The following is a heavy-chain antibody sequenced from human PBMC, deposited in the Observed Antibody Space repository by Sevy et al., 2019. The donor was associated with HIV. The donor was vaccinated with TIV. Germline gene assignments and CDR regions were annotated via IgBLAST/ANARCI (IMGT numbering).Heavy chain of an antibody. V-gene: IGHV3-49*03. D-gene: IGHD5-12*01. CDR2: ITRNSYEAYGGTT. Sequence: GGSLRLSCTTSGFTFDDYAMSWFRQAPGKGLEWVAFITRNSYEAYGGTTDYAASVKGRFIISRDDSKSVAFLQMNSLNTEDTAVYYCTRGLATADTPEYYFDYWGQGTLVTVSS. J-gene: IGHJ4*02. CDR3: TRGLATADTPEYYFDY. CDR1: GFTFDDYA.